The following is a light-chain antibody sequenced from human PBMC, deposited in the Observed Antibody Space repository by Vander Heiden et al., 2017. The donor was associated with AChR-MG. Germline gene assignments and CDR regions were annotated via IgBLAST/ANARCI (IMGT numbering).Light chain of an antibody. CDR2: WAS. J-gene: IGKJ2*01. CDR1: QSVLYSSNNKNY. CDR3: QQYYSLPYT. Sequence: DIVMTQSPDSLAVSLGERATINCKSSQSVLYSSNNKNYLAWYQQKPGQPPKLLIYWASTRESGVSDRFSGSGSGTDFTLTISSLQAEDVAVYYCQQYYSLPYTFGQGTNLEIK. V-gene: IGKV4-1*01.